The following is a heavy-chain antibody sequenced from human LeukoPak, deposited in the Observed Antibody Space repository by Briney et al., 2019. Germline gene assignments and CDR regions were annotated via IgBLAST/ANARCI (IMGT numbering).Heavy chain of an antibody. V-gene: IGHV3-43*02. CDR2: ISGDGGST. Sequence: GGSLRLSCAASGFTFDDYAMHWVRQAPGKGLEWVSLISGDGGSTYYADSVKGRFTISRDNSKNSLYLQMNSLRTEDTALYYCVKDAVAGTADYWGQGTLVTVSS. CDR1: GFTFDDYA. D-gene: IGHD6-19*01. CDR3: VKDAVAGTADY. J-gene: IGHJ4*02.